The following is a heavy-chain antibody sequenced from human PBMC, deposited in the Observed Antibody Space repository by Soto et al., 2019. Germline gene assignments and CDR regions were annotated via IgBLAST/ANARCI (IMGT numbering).Heavy chain of an antibody. CDR3: ARDVFCGGAPACPDMDV. V-gene: IGHV1-18*04. Sequence: QVVLEQSGGEVKKPGASVKVSCKASGYTFSGYSITWVRQATGQGLEWMGRISGYNGNTNYARTLRGRLTLTTDTSTSTAYMELRSLTSDDTAVYYCARDVFCGGAPACPDMDVWCQGTTVTVSS. J-gene: IGHJ6*02. D-gene: IGHD2-21*01. CDR2: ISGYNGNT. CDR1: GYTFSGYS.